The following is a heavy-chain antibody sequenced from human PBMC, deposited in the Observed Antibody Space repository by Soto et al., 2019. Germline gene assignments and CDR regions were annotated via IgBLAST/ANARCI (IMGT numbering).Heavy chain of an antibody. J-gene: IGHJ6*02. D-gene: IGHD1-7*01. Sequence: QVQLAQSGAEVKKPGASVKVSCKTSGYSFTSYGVSWVRQAPGQGLEWMGWISPNNGNTIYAQKFQGRVTMTTDTSTTTVNMELRSLRSDDTAVYYCARVGNYNGGGWYSYGMDVWGPGTTVTVSS. CDR1: GYSFTSYG. V-gene: IGHV1-18*01. CDR3: ARVGNYNGGGWYSYGMDV. CDR2: ISPNNGNT.